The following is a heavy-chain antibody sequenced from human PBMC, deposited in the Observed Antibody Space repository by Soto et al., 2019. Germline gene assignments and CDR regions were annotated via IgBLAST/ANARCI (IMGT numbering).Heavy chain of an antibody. D-gene: IGHD6-13*01. J-gene: IGHJ4*02. CDR1: GGSISSSNW. CDR3: AYSSTPFDY. CDR2: IYHTGST. V-gene: IGHV4-4*02. Sequence: PSETLSLTCTVSGGSISSSNWWSWVRQPPGKGLEWIGEIYHTGSTTYNPSLNSRVTISVDKSKNQFSLELSSVTAADTAVYYCAYSSTPFDYWGQGTLVTVSS.